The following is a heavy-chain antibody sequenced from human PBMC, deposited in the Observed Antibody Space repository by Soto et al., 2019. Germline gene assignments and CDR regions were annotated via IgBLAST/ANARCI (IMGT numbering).Heavy chain of an antibody. Sequence: SETLSLTCTVSGGSISSYYWSWIRQPPGKGLEWIGYIYYSGSTNYNPSLKSRVTISVDTSKNQFSLKLSSVTAADTAVYYCGRRWEYSGYDSHYMDVWGKGTTVTVSS. CDR3: GRRWEYSGYDSHYMDV. CDR1: GGSISSYY. J-gene: IGHJ6*03. V-gene: IGHV4-59*08. CDR2: IYYSGST. D-gene: IGHD5-12*01.